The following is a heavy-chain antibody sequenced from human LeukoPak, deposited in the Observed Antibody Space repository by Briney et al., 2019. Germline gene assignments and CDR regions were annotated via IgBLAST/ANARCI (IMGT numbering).Heavy chain of an antibody. CDR3: ARHPEGYSSSSAAFDI. J-gene: IGHJ3*02. D-gene: IGHD6-13*01. CDR1: GYSFTSYW. Sequence: GESLKISCKGSGYSFTSYWIGWVRQMPGKGLEWMGIIYPGDSDTRYSPSFQGQVTIPADKSISTAYLQWSSLKASDTAMYYCARHPEGYSSSSAAFDIWGQGTMVTVSS. V-gene: IGHV5-51*01. CDR2: IYPGDSDT.